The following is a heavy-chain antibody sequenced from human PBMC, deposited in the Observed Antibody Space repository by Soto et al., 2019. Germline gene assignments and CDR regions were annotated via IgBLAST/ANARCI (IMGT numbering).Heavy chain of an antibody. V-gene: IGHV1-46*01. CDR2: INPSSGTT. J-gene: IGHJ4*02. CDR1: GYIFTHCV. Sequence: QVQLVQSGAEMKQPGASVKLSCQASGYIFTHCVMNWVRQAPGQGLEWMGGINPSSGTTTYAQKFQGRVTVTRDTSTSTVYMELSSLGSGDTAMYYCERSLGETTSLFDYWGQGSLVTVSA. D-gene: IGHD1-26*01. CDR3: ERSLGETTSLFDY.